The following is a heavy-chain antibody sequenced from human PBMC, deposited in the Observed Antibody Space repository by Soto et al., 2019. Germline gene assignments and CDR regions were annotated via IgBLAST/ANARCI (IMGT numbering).Heavy chain of an antibody. CDR2: IGVSSDA. CDR1: GFTFSSYA. J-gene: IGHJ4*02. Sequence: EVQLLESGGGLVQPGESLRLSCAASGFTFSSYAMSWARQAPGKVLEWVSSIGVSSDAYYADSVKGRFTISRDNSRNTLYLQMNSLRAEDTALYYCAKNYFFDSWGQGTLVTVSS. CDR3: AKNYFFDS. V-gene: IGHV3-23*01.